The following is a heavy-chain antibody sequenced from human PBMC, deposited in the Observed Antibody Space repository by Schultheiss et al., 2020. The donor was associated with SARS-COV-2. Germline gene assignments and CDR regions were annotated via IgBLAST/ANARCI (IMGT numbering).Heavy chain of an antibody. V-gene: IGHV3-30*18. CDR3: AKLGKGYCSGGSCLDWFDP. CDR2: ISYDGSDK. J-gene: IGHJ5*02. D-gene: IGHD2-15*01. Sequence: GGSLRLSCAASGLMVSSNYMAWVRQPPGKGLEWVAVISYDGSDKYYADSVKGRFTISRDNSKNTLYLQMYSLRMEDTAIYYCAKLGKGYCSGGSCLDWFDPWGQGALVTVSS. CDR1: GLMVSSNY.